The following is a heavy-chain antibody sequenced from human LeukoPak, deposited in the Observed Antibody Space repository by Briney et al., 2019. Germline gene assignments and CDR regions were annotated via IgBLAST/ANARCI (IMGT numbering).Heavy chain of an antibody. J-gene: IGHJ4*02. CDR3: ARVRDCSGGSCSYYFDD. CDR2: IYYSGST. CDR1: GRSISSYY. V-gene: IGHV4-59*01. Sequence: SETLSLTCTVSGRSISSYYWSWIRQPPGKGLEWIGYIYYSGSTNYNPSLKSRVTISVDTSKNQFSLKLSSVTAADTAVYYCARVRDCSGGSCSYYFDDWGQGTLVTVSS. D-gene: IGHD2-15*01.